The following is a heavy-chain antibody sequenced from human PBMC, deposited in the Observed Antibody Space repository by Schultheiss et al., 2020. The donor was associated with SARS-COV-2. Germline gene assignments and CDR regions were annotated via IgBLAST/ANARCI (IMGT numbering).Heavy chain of an antibody. CDR1: GSTFTNVW. Sequence: GGSLRLSCVVSGSTFTNVWMTWVRQVPGKGLEWLGRVKSKSDGGTTDYAAPVKGRFTISRDDSKNTLYLQMNSLKTEDTAVYYCTKTYYDFWSGYYSFDYWGQGTLVTVSS. V-gene: IGHV3-15*01. D-gene: IGHD3-3*01. J-gene: IGHJ4*02. CDR3: TKTYYDFWSGYYSFDY. CDR2: VKSKSDGGTT.